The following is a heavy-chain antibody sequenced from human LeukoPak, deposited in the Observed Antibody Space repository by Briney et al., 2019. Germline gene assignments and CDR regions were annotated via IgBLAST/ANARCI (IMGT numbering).Heavy chain of an antibody. V-gene: IGHV3-30*02. CDR1: GFTFSSYG. CDR2: IRYDGSNK. Sequence: GGSLRLSCAASGFTFSSYGMHWVRQAPGKGLEWVAFIRYDGSNKYYADSVKGRFTISRDNSKNTLYLQMNSLRAEDTAVYYCARVSSSSSTYMDVWGKGTTVTVSS. D-gene: IGHD6-13*01. CDR3: ARVSSSSSTYMDV. J-gene: IGHJ6*03.